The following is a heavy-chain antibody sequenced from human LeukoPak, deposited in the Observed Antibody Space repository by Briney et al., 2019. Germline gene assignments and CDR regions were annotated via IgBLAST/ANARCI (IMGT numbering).Heavy chain of an antibody. D-gene: IGHD6-13*01. Sequence: PSETLSLTCTVSGGSISSYYWSWIRQPPGKGLEWIGYIYYSGSTNYNPSLKSRVTISVDTSKNQFSLKLSSVTAADTAVYYCAAPGIAAATDAFDIWGQGTMVTVSS. V-gene: IGHV4-59*08. CDR3: AAPGIAAATDAFDI. J-gene: IGHJ3*02. CDR2: IYYSGST. CDR1: GGSISSYY.